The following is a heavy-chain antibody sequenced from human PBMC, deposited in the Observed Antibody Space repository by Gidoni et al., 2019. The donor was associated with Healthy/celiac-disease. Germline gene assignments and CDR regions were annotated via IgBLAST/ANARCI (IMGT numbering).Heavy chain of an antibody. D-gene: IGHD2-15*01. CDR1: GFTFSSYG. V-gene: IGHV3-30*18. CDR3: AKDPRGGGPIAWYFDL. J-gene: IGHJ2*01. Sequence: AASGFTFSSYGMHWVRQAPGKGLEWVAVISYDGSNKYYADSVKGRFTISRDNSKNTLYLQMNSLRAEDTAVYYCAKDPRGGGPIAWYFDLWGRGTLVTVSS. CDR2: ISYDGSNK.